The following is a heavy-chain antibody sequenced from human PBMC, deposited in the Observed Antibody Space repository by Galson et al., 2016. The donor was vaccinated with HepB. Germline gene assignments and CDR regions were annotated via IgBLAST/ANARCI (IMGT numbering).Heavy chain of an antibody. CDR3: AREPEQSTVYYYNGMDV. V-gene: IGHV3-48*03. CDR1: GFTFSSYE. Sequence: SLRLSCAASGFTFSSYEMNWVRQAPGKGLEWVSYISSRGNMIFYADSVNGRFILSRDNAKNSLYLQMNSLRGEDTAVYYCAREPEQSTVYYYNGMDVWGQGTTVTVSS. CDR2: ISSRGNMI. D-gene: IGHD4-17*01. J-gene: IGHJ6*02.